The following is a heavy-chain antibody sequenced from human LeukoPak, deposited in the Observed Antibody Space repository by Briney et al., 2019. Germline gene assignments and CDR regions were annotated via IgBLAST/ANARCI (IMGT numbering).Heavy chain of an antibody. D-gene: IGHD2-15*01. V-gene: IGHV4-38-2*02. CDR2: IYHSGST. Sequence: SETLSLTCTVSGGSISSYYWGWIRQPPGKGLEWIGSIYHSGSTYYNPSLKSRVTISVDTSKNQFSLKLSSVTAADTAVYYCARAPGYCSGGSCFYFDYWGQGTLVTVSS. J-gene: IGHJ4*02. CDR3: ARAPGYCSGGSCFYFDY. CDR1: GGSISSYY.